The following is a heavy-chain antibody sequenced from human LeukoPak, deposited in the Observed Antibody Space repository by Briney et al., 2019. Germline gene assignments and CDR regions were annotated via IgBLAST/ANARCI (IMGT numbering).Heavy chain of an antibody. J-gene: IGHJ5*02. CDR1: GFTFDDYG. V-gene: IGHV3-20*04. CDR2: INWNGGST. Sequence: VRPGGSLRLSCAASGFTFDDYGMSWVRPAPGKGLEWVSGINWNGGSTGYADSVKGRFTISRDNAKNSLYLQMNSLRAEDTALYYCARDFFIAAAGPNWFDPWGQGTLVTVSS. D-gene: IGHD6-13*01. CDR3: ARDFFIAAAGPNWFDP.